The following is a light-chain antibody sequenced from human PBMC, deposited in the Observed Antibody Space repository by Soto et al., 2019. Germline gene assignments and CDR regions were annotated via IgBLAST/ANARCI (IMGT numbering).Light chain of an antibody. J-gene: IGKJ2*01. Sequence: DIQLTQSPSFLSASVGDRVTITCRASQGISSYLAWYQQKPGKAPKLLIYAASTLQSGVPSRFSGSGSGTEFTLTISSLQPEDFATYYCQHLNSYPYTFGQGTKVEIK. V-gene: IGKV1-9*01. CDR1: QGISSY. CDR2: AAS. CDR3: QHLNSYPYT.